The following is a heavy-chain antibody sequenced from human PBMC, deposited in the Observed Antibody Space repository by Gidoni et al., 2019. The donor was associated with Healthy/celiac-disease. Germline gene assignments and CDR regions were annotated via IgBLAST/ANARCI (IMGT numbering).Heavy chain of an antibody. CDR3: ARDLSSSWYRWFDP. V-gene: IGHV4-4*07. CDR2: IYTSGST. J-gene: IGHJ5*02. D-gene: IGHD6-13*01. Sequence: QVQLQESGPGLVKPSETLSLPCTVSGGSLSSYYWSWIRQPAGKGLEWIGRIYTSGSTNYNPSLKSRVTMSVDTSKNQFSLKLSSVTAADTAVYYCARDLSSSWYRWFDPWGQGTLVTVSS. CDR1: GGSLSSYY.